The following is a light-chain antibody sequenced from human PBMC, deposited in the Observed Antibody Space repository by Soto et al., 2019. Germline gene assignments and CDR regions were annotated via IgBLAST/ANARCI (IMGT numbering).Light chain of an antibody. CDR1: QSVYNN. CDR2: FAS. V-gene: IGKV3-15*01. Sequence: EIVMTQSPATLSVSPGEKATLSCRASQSVYNNLAWYQQKPGQAPRLLIYFASTRATGIPARFSGSGSGTEFSLTIGGLQSEDFALYYCQQYTKWPLTFGGGTKVETK. CDR3: QQYTKWPLT. J-gene: IGKJ4*01.